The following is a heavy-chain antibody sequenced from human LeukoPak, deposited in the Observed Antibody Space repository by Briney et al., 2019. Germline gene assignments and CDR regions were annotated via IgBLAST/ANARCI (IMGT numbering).Heavy chain of an antibody. CDR1: GGTFSSYA. J-gene: IGHJ5*02. CDR2: IIPIFGTA. Sequence: ASVKVSCKASGGTFSSYAISWVRQAPGQGLEWMGGIIPIFGTANYAQKFQGRVTITADKSTSTAYMELSSLRSEDTAVYYCARHDYDILTGYYSNWFDPWGQGTLVTVSS. D-gene: IGHD3-9*01. CDR3: ARHDYDILTGYYSNWFDP. V-gene: IGHV1-69*06.